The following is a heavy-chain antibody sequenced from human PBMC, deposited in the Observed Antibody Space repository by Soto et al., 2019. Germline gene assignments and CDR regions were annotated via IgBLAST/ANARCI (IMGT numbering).Heavy chain of an antibody. CDR2: IYYSGNT. CDR3: ARDRLMATAGTARHYFGLDV. J-gene: IGHJ6*02. D-gene: IGHD5-18*01. CDR1: GGSIRSGGYY. Sequence: SETLSLTCTVSGGSIRSGGYYWSWVRQNPRRGLEWIGNIYYSGNTYYNPSLKSRLTIPVDTSKNQFSLNLSSVTAADTAVYYCARDRLMATAGTARHYFGLDVWGQGTTVTVSS. V-gene: IGHV4-31*03.